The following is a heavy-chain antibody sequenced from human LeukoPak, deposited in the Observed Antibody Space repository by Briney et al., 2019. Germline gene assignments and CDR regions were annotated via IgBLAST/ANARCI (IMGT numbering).Heavy chain of an antibody. CDR3: AREAVTGYFDL. CDR2: IYYSGST. V-gene: IGHV4-30-4*01. Sequence: SETLSLTCTASSGSISSGDNYWSWVRQPPGKGLEWVGNIYYSGSTYYNPSLKSRVTISVDTSKNQFSLKLSSVTAADTAVYYCAREAVTGYFDLWGRGTLVTVSS. J-gene: IGHJ2*01. D-gene: IGHD4-17*01. CDR1: SGSISSGDNY.